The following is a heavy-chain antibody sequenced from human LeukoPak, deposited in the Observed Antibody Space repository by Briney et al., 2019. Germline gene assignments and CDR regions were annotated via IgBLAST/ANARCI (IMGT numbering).Heavy chain of an antibody. CDR1: GGSISSSSYY. CDR2: IYYSGST. Sequence: SETLSLTCTVSGGSISSSSYYWGWIRQPPGKGLEWIGSIYYSGSTYYNPSLKSRVTISVDTSKNQFSLKLSSVTAADTAVYYCASFARLPYQLHDYWGQGTLVTVSS. J-gene: IGHJ4*02. CDR3: ASFARLPYQLHDY. D-gene: IGHD3-16*01. V-gene: IGHV4-39*01.